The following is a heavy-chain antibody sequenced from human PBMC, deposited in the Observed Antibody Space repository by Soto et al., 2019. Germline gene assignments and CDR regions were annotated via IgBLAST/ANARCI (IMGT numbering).Heavy chain of an antibody. V-gene: IGHV3-30-3*01. J-gene: IGHJ6*02. CDR2: ISNDGGNK. Sequence: PGGSLRLSCAASGFILSGYAMHWVRQAPGKGLEWVALISNDGGNKYYADSVKGRFTISRDNSKNTLYLQMNSLKVYDTAVYHCARDQGSSGWQDYGMAVWGPGTTVTVSS. CDR1: GFILSGYA. CDR3: ARDQGSSGWQDYGMAV. D-gene: IGHD6-19*01.